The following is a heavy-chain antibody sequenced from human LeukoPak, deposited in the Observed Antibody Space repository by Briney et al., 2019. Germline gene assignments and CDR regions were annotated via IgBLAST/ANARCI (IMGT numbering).Heavy chain of an antibody. Sequence: SETLSLTCTVSSGSLSGYYWSWIRQAPGKGLEFIGFAYQTGSTAYNPSLGSRVTISVDTSNNQFSLKLTSATAADTAMYYCARVEGATHIDHWGQGTLVTASS. CDR1: SGSLSGYY. J-gene: IGHJ5*02. CDR2: AYQTGST. D-gene: IGHD1-1*01. CDR3: ARVEGATHIDH. V-gene: IGHV4-59*01.